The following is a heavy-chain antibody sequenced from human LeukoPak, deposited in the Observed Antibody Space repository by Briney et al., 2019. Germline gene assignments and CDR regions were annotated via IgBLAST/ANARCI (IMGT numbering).Heavy chain of an antibody. CDR1: GFTVSSKY. CDR3: AKDYVRGDY. D-gene: IGHD3-16*01. CDR2: ISGSGGST. J-gene: IGHJ4*02. Sequence: PGGSLRLSCAASGFTVSSKYMSWVRQAPGKGLEWVSAISGSGGSTYYADSVKGRFTISRDNSKNTLYLQMNSLRAEDTAVYYCAKDYVRGDYWGQGTLVTVSS. V-gene: IGHV3-23*01.